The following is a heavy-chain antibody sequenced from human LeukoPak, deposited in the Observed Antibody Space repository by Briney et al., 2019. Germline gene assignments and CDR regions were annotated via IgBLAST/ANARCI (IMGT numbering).Heavy chain of an antibody. Sequence: SETLSLTCTVSGGSISNSYYYWGWIRQPPGKGLEWIGEINHSGSTNYNPSLKSRVTISVDTSKNQFSLKLSSVTAADTAVYYCARRYAKYSSGWYWTTFDYWGQGTLVTVSS. D-gene: IGHD6-19*01. CDR3: ARRYAKYSSGWYWTTFDY. CDR2: INHSGST. J-gene: IGHJ4*02. V-gene: IGHV4-39*07. CDR1: GGSISNSYYY.